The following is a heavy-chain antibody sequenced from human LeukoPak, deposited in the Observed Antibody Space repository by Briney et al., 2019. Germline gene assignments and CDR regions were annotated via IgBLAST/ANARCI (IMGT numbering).Heavy chain of an antibody. J-gene: IGHJ4*02. D-gene: IGHD3-3*01. CDR2: INAGNGNT. CDR3: ARSDYDFWSGLDY. Sequence: ASVKVSCKASGYTFTSYAMHWVRQAPGQRLEWMGWINAGNGNTKYSQKFQGRVTITRDTSASTAYMELSSLRSEDAAVYYCARSDYDFWSGLDYWGQGTLVTVSS. V-gene: IGHV1-3*01. CDR1: GYTFTSYA.